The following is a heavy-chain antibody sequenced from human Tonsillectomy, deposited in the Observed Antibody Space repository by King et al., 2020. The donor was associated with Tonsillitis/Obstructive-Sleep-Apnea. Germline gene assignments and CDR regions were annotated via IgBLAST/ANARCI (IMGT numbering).Heavy chain of an antibody. J-gene: IGHJ4*02. CDR2: INHSGST. Sequence: VQLQQWGAGLLKPSETLSLTCAVYGGSFSGYYWSWIRQPPGKGLEWIGEINHSGSTNYNPALKSRVTISVDTSKNQFSLNLSSVTAADTAVYYCASGGGSWFDYWGQGPLVTVSS. V-gene: IGHV4-34*01. CDR3: ASGGGSWFDY. D-gene: IGHD3-16*01. CDR1: GGSFSGYY.